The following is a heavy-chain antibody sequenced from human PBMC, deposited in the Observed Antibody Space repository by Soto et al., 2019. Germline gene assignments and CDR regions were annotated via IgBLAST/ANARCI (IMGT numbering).Heavy chain of an antibody. CDR3: ARVGCSSTSGYVGYYYYYDGMDV. CDR1: GFTFSSYG. J-gene: IGHJ6*02. CDR2: IWYDGSNK. D-gene: IGHD2-2*01. V-gene: IGHV3-33*01. Sequence: QVQLVESGGGVVQPGRSLRLSCAASGFTFSSYGMHWVRQAPGKGLEWVAVIWYDGSNKYYADSVKGRFTISRDNSKNTLYRQRNSLRAEDTAVYYWARVGCSSTSGYVGYYYYYDGMDVWGQGTTVTVSS.